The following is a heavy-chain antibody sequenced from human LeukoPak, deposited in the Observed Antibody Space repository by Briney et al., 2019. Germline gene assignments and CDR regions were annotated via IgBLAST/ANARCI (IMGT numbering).Heavy chain of an antibody. CDR3: ARDRTRETFDY. CDR1: GYTFSDYY. Sequence: GGSLRLSCAASGYTFSDYYMSWVRHAPGKGLERVSFISSGGNTINYADSMKGRFTIPRDNAKNSLDPQMNRLRAEDTAVYYCARDRTRETFDYWGRGTLVTVSS. CDR2: ISSGGNTI. V-gene: IGHV3-11*04. D-gene: IGHD1-1*01. J-gene: IGHJ4*01.